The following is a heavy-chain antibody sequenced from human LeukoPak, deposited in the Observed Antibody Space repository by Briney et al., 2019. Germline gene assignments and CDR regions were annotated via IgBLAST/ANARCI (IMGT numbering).Heavy chain of an antibody. CDR2: INPNSGGT. J-gene: IGHJ5*02. CDR3: ARDMEYSSPTEFDP. V-gene: IGHV1-2*02. CDR1: GYTFTGYY. Sequence: ASVKVSCKASGYTFTGYYMHWVRQAPGQGLEWMGWINPNSGGTNYAQKFQGRVTMTRDTSISTAYMELSRLRSDDTAVYYCARDMEYSSPTEFDPWGQGTLVTVSS. D-gene: IGHD6-6*01.